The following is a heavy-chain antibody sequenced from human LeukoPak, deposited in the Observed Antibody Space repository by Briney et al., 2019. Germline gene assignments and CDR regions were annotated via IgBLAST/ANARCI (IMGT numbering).Heavy chain of an antibody. CDR3: AKGQSYSSGWYGFDY. CDR2: ISYDGRNK. Sequence: PGGSLRLSCAASGFTFSSYGMHWVRQAPGKGLEWVAVISYDGRNKYYADSVKGRFTISRDNSKNTLYLQMNSLRAEDTAVYYCAKGQSYSSGWYGFDYWGQGTLVTVSS. V-gene: IGHV3-30*18. J-gene: IGHJ4*02. D-gene: IGHD6-19*01. CDR1: GFTFSSYG.